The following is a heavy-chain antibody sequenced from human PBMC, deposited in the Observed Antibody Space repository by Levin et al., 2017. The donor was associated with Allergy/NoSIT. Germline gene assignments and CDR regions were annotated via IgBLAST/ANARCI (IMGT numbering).Heavy chain of an antibody. V-gene: IGHV4-59*01. J-gene: IGHJ4*02. D-gene: IGHD6-19*01. Sequence: TSETLSLTCTVSGGSISSYYWSWIRQPPGKGLEWIGHIYYSGSTNYNPSLKSRVTISVDTSKNPFSLKLSSVTAADTAVYYCARDNISGWYGNDYWGQGTQVTVSS. CDR1: GGSISSYY. CDR2: IYYSGST. CDR3: ARDNISGWYGNDY.